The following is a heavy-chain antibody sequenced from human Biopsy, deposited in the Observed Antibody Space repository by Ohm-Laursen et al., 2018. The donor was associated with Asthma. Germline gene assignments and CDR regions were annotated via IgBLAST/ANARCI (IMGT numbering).Heavy chain of an antibody. CDR2: IYSGGTS. V-gene: IGHV3-53*01. CDR1: GFTVSRDN. D-gene: IGHD6-19*01. J-gene: IGHJ4*02. Sequence: LRLPCAASGFTVSRDNMFWVRQAPGKGLEWVSVIYSGGTSHTADSVRGRFTISRDFSKNTLHLQMHSLRVEDTAVYYCARGDSSGWSHYYFDYWGQGTLVTVSS. CDR3: ARGDSSGWSHYYFDY.